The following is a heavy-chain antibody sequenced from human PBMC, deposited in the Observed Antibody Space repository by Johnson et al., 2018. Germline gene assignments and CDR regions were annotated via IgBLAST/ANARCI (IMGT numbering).Heavy chain of an antibody. CDR1: GFTFSSYD. D-gene: IGHD3-3*01. Sequence: VQLVESGGGLVQPGGSLRLSCAASGFTFSSYDMHWVRQATGKGLEWVSAIGTAGDTYYPGSVKGRFTISRENAKNSLYLQMNSLRAEDTAVYYCAKDRKWDDFWSGLDYWGQGTLVTVSS. CDR2: IGTAGDT. CDR3: AKDRKWDDFWSGLDY. J-gene: IGHJ4*02. V-gene: IGHV3-13*01.